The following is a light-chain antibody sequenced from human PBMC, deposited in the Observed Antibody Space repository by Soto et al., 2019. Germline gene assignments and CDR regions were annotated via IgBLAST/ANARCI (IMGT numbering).Light chain of an antibody. CDR2: EVS. V-gene: IGLV2-14*03. J-gene: IGLJ1*01. Sequence: QSVLAQPASVSGSPGQSITISCTGTSSDVGAYDFVSWYQQHPDKAPKLMIYEVSNRPSGVSYRFSGSKSVNTATLTISGLQAEDEAYYYCSSYTTSSTRVFGTGTKLTVL. CDR1: SSDVGAYDF. CDR3: SSYTTSSTRV.